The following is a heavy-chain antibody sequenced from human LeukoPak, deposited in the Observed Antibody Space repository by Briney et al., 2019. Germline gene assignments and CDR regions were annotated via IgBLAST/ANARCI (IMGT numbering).Heavy chain of an antibody. Sequence: GGSLRLSCAASGFTFSGSAMHWVRQASGKGLEWVGRIRSKANSYAAAYAASVKGRFTISRDDSKNTAYLQMNSLKTEDTAVYYCTRLSYYGSGSFYWGQGTLVTVSS. D-gene: IGHD3-10*01. CDR3: TRLSYYGSGSFY. CDR2: IRSKANSYAA. J-gene: IGHJ4*02. CDR1: GFTFSGSA. V-gene: IGHV3-73*01.